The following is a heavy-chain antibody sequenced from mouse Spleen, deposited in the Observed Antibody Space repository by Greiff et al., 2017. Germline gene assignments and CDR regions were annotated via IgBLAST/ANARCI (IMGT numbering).Heavy chain of an antibody. D-gene: IGHD1-1*01. Sequence: DVKLVESGGGLVKPGGSLKLSCAASGFTFSSYAMSWVRQTPEKRLEWVATISSGGSYTYYPDSVKGRFTISRDNAKNTLYLQMSSLRSEDTAMYYCARSITTVVATDYWGQGTTLTVSS. V-gene: IGHV5-9-1*01. J-gene: IGHJ2*01. CDR1: GFTFSSYA. CDR2: ISSGGSYT. CDR3: ARSITTVVATDY.